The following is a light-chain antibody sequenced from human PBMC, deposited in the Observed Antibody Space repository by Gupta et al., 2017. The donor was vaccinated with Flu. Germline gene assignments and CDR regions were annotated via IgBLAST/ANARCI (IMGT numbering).Light chain of an antibody. CDR1: QRISHY. CDR3: QGRIVEPPTWT. CDR2: DVF. J-gene: IGKJ1*01. Sequence: ILSSSPGGRATLSCRDRQRISHYLAWFQHKAGQAPRLLIYDVFNRAAGITDRCSGSGDGTDVTITISRREPDDLAVNYCQGRIVEPPTWTFGQGTKVEIK. V-gene: IGKV3-11*01.